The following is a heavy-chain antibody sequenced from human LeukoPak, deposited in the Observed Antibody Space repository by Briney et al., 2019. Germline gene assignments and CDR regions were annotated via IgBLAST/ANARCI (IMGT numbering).Heavy chain of an antibody. CDR2: VSGSDENK. CDR1: GFSFSTYA. CDR3: ARAGLGGHYIDY. J-gene: IGHJ4*02. V-gene: IGHV3-11*01. D-gene: IGHD2-15*01. Sequence: GGSLRLSCAASGFSFSTYAMFWIRQAPGQGLEWISYVSGSDENKYYAGSVRGRFAISRDNAEKSLFLQMSNVRAEDTAVYYCARAGLGGHYIDYWGQGTLVTVSS.